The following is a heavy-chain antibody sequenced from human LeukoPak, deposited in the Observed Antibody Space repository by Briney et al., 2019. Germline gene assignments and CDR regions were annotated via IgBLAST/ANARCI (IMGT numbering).Heavy chain of an antibody. J-gene: IGHJ4*02. Sequence: SETLSLTCTVSGGSISNYYWSWIRQPPGKGLEWIGYIHSRGRTDCNPSLKSRLAISIDTPKNHFSLRLISVTAADTAVYFCARHSETRSGGNCFLDYFDYWGQGTLVTVSS. CDR1: GGSISNYY. CDR3: ARHSETRSGGNCFLDYFDY. D-gene: IGHD2-21*01. V-gene: IGHV4-59*08. CDR2: IHSRGRT.